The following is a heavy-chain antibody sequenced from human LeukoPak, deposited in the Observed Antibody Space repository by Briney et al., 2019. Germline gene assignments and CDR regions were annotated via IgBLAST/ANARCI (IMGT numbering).Heavy chain of an antibody. CDR1: GVSISSSSYY. D-gene: IGHD3-10*01. CDR2: IYYSGST. J-gene: IGHJ6*02. Sequence: SETLSLTCTVSGVSISSSSYYWGWIRQPPGKGLEWIGSIYYSGSTYYNPSLKSRVTISVDTSKNQFSLKLSSVTAADTAVYYCARHRDYYGMDVWGQGTTVTVSS. V-gene: IGHV4-39*01. CDR3: ARHRDYYGMDV.